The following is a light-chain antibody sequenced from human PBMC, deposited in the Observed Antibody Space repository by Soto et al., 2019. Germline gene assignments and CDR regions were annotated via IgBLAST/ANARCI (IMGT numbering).Light chain of an antibody. Sequence: DIQMTQSPSSVSASVGDRVTITCRASRNIKTSLAWYQQRPGKGPELLIYDASTLQSGVPSRISGSGSGTEFTLTISRLQPEDFATFYCQQISSFPPTFGGGTTGDI. CDR3: QQISSFPPT. V-gene: IGKV1-12*01. J-gene: IGKJ4*01. CDR2: DAS. CDR1: RNIKTS.